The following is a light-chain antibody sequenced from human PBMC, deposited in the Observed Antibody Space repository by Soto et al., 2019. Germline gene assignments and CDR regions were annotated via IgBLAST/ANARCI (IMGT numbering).Light chain of an antibody. CDR1: SSNIGSNY. CDR3: AAWDDSQSGYVV. V-gene: IGLV1-47*01. J-gene: IGLJ2*01. CDR2: RNN. Sequence: QSVLTQPPSASGTPGQRVTISCSGRSSNIGSNYVYWYQQLPGTAPKLLIYRNNQRPSGVPDRFSGSKSGTSASLAISGLRSEDEADYYCAAWDDSQSGYVVFGGGTKLTVL.